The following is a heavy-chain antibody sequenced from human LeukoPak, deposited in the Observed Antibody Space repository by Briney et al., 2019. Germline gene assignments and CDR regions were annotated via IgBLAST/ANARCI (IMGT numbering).Heavy chain of an antibody. CDR1: GFSFSTYG. CDR3: AGDTPPGGDYYFEY. J-gene: IGHJ4*02. D-gene: IGHD3-16*01. Sequence: PGGSLRLSCAASGFSFSTYGMHWVRQAPGKGLEWLALIWHDGSNKYYADSVKGRFTISGDNSKNTLYLQLNNLRAEDTGVYYCAGDTPPGGDYYFEYWGQGTLVTVSS. CDR2: IWHDGSNK. V-gene: IGHV3-33*01.